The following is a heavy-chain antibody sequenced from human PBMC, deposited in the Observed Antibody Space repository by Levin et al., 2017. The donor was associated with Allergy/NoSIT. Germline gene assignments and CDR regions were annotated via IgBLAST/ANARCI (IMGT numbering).Heavy chain of an antibody. CDR2: IWPGDSDT. CDR3: ATQKGEYSGSYGN. Sequence: GESLKISCKGSGYSFPNYWIAWVRQMPGKGLEWMGIIWPGDSDTRYSPSFQGQVTISADKSISTAYLQWSSLKASDTAIYYCATQKGEYSGSYGNWGQGTLVTVSS. V-gene: IGHV5-51*01. D-gene: IGHD1-26*01. J-gene: IGHJ4*02. CDR1: GYSFPNYW.